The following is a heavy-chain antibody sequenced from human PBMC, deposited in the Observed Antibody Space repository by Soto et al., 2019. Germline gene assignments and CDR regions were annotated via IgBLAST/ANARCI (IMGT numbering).Heavy chain of an antibody. V-gene: IGHV2-5*01. Sequence: SGPTLVNPTQTLTLTCTFSGFSLNNDGVTVGWIRQPPGQALECLALIYWNDYKRYTPSLKKRLTVTKDTSKNQVILTMTNMNPVDPATYYCAHSPFEILTGPFESWGQGAMVTVSS. D-gene: IGHD3-9*01. CDR1: GFSLNNDGVT. J-gene: IGHJ5*01. CDR3: AHSPFEILTGPFES. CDR2: IYWNDYK.